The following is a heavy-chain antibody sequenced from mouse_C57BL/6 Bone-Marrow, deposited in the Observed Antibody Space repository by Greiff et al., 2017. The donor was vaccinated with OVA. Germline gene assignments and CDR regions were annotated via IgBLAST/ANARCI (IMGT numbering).Heavy chain of an antibody. CDR1: GFTFSNYW. Sequence: EVMLVESGGGLVQPGGSMKLSCVASGFTFSNYWMNWVRQSPEKGLEWVAQIRLKSDNYATHYAESVKGRFTISRDDSKSSVYLQMNNLRAEDTGIYYCTLITTVVAPYAMDYWGQGTSVTVSS. CDR3: TLITTVVAPYAMDY. CDR2: IRLKSDNYAT. J-gene: IGHJ4*01. V-gene: IGHV6-3*01. D-gene: IGHD1-1*01.